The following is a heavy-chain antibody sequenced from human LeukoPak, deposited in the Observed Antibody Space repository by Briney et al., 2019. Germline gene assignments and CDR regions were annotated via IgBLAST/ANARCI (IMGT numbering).Heavy chain of an antibody. V-gene: IGHV3-7*01. J-gene: IGHJ4*02. CDR3: ARVSSLAVAGFFDY. CDR2: IKQDGSEK. D-gene: IGHD6-19*01. Sequence: GGSVRLSCAASGSTFSSYWMNWVRQAPGKGLEGVANIKQDGSEKDYVDSVKGRFTISRDNAKNSLYLQMNSLRAEDTAVYYCARVSSLAVAGFFDYWGQGILVTVSS. CDR1: GSTFSSYW.